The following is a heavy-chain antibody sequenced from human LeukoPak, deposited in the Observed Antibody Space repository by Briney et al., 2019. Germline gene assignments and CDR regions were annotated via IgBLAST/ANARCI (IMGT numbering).Heavy chain of an antibody. V-gene: IGHV4-30-4*01. CDR3: ARGRGYGFGIDY. CDR2: ISYSGTT. Sequence: KTSQTLSLTCTVSGGSISSGGPFWSWIGQPPGKGLESIAYISYSGTTYYSPSLKSRLSLSVEPSENPYSLTLTSVPAADTAVCYCARGRGYGFGIDYWGQGTLVTVSS. J-gene: IGHJ4*02. D-gene: IGHD5-18*01. CDR1: GGSISSGGPF.